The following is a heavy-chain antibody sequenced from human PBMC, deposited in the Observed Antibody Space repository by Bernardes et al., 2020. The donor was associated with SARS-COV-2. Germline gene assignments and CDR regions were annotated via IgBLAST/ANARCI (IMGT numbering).Heavy chain of an antibody. CDR3: AKVQAILWIRPYQSAMDV. V-gene: IGHV3-30*18. D-gene: IGHD5-18*01. CDR1: GFTFNNFG. Sequence: VGSLSLSCAASGFTFNNFGMHWVRQAPGKGLEWVAVISYEGSKKYYADSVEGRFTISKDNSKNTVYLEMNSLRPEDTAVYYCAKVQAILWIRPYQSAMDVWGQGTTVAVSS. J-gene: IGHJ6*02. CDR2: ISYEGSKK.